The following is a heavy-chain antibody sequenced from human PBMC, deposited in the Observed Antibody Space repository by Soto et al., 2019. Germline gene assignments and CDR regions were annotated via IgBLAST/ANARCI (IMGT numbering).Heavy chain of an antibody. CDR2: VYATGTT. Sequence: QVHLQESGPGLVKPSETLSLSCSVSGGSISKFYWSWIRKTAGKGLWWMGRVYATGTTDYNPSLRSRVALWVDIARKTFSLRLTSVTAADTGMYYCVRDGSKTLRDGFDPWGQGKLVTVSS. CDR1: GGSISKFY. J-gene: IGHJ5*02. V-gene: IGHV4-4*07. D-gene: IGHD4-17*01. CDR3: VRDGSKTLRDGFDP.